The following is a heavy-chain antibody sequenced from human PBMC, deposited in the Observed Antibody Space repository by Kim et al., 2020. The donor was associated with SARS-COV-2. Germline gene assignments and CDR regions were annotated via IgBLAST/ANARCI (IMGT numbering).Heavy chain of an antibody. CDR1: GGSFSNYY. CDR3: ARIDYYDSSGSYYLSYFDY. CDR2: IYHSGST. J-gene: IGHJ4*02. Sequence: SETLSLTCTVSGGSFSNYYWSWIRQPPGGGLEWIAYIYHSGSTNYNPSLRSRATLSVDRSKNQFSLKLTSVTAADTAMYYCARIDYYDSSGSYYLSYFDYWGQGTLVTVSS. V-gene: IGHV4-59*01. D-gene: IGHD3-22*01.